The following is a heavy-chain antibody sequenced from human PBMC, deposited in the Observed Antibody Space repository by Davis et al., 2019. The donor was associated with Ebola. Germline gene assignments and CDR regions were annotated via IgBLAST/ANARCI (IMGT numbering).Heavy chain of an antibody. J-gene: IGHJ4*02. CDR3: ASFIAVAVNTIDY. D-gene: IGHD6-19*01. CDR1: GYTFTAYF. Sequence: AASVKVSCKASGYTFTAYFIHWVRRAPGEGLEWMGWINPNTGGTNYAQKFQGRVTMTRDTSISTAYMELSRLRSDDTAVYYCASFIAVAVNTIDYWGEGTLVTVSS. CDR2: INPNTGGT. V-gene: IGHV1-2*02.